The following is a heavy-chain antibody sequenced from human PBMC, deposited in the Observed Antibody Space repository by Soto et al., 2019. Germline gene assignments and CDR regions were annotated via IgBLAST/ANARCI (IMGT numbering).Heavy chain of an antibody. CDR1: GSSFTGDY. J-gene: IGHJ4*02. Sequence: QVQLQESGPGLVRPSETLSLTCSVSGSSFTGDYWSWIRQPAGKGLEWIGRVFGNGAGTPIYNFSLQNRVTMSVDSSTKQFSLKVTSVTAADTAVYFCARDLPPYDRSRQAAGAFEDWGQGILVTVSS. D-gene: IGHD3-22*01. CDR2: VFGNGAGTP. CDR3: ARDLPPYDRSRQAAGAFED. V-gene: IGHV4-4*07.